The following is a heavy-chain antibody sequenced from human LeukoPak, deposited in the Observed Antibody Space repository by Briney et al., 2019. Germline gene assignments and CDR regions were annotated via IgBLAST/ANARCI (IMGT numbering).Heavy chain of an antibody. J-gene: IGHJ4*02. CDR3: AREPGTAAAFDY. CDR2: LSYDGSNK. D-gene: IGHD6-13*01. Sequence: GRSLRLSCAASGFTFSSYGMHWVRQAPGKGLEWVAVLSYDGSNKYYADSVKGRFTISRDNSKNTLYLQMNSLRAEDTAVYYCAREPGTAAAFDYWGQGTLVTVSS. V-gene: IGHV3-30*03. CDR1: GFTFSSYG.